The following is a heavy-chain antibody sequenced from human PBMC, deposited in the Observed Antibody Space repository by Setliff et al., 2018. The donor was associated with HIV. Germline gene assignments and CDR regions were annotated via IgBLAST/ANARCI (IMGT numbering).Heavy chain of an antibody. V-gene: IGHV1-46*01. Sequence: ASVKVSCKAYGYIFSDYYIHWVRQGPGQGLEWMGLINPSGAGTSYAQKFEGRVTMTRDTSTDTVYMELSSLKSDDTAVYYCVRRESDYGTKAGFRYWGQGTLVTVSS. D-gene: IGHD4-17*01. J-gene: IGHJ4*02. CDR2: INPSGAGT. CDR1: GYIFSDYY. CDR3: VRRESDYGTKAGFRY.